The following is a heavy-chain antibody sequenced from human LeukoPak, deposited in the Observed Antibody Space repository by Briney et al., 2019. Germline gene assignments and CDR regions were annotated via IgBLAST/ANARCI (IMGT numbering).Heavy chain of an antibody. CDR2: ISSSSSTI. D-gene: IGHD6-13*01. CDR1: GFTFSSYS. J-gene: IGHJ3*02. CDR3: ARDYPTIVSSSSWRNSSAFDI. V-gene: IGHV3-48*01. Sequence: GGSLRLACAASGFTFSSYSMNWVRQAPGKGLEWVSYISSSSSTIYYADSVKGRFTISRDNAKNSLYLQMNSPRAEDTAVYYCARDYPTIVSSSSWRNSSAFDIWGQGTMVTVSS.